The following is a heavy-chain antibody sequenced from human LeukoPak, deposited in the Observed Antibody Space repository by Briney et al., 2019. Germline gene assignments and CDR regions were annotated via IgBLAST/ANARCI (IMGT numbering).Heavy chain of an antibody. CDR1: GFSSSNYW. D-gene: IGHD4-17*01. CDR2: TKQDGSER. J-gene: IGHJ4*02. CDR3: ARAPTETTRLAAS. Sequence: GGSLRLSCAASGFSSSNYWMAWVRQAPGRGLEWVANTKQDGSERNYADSVKGRFTISRDNAQNSLYLQMNTLRVEDTAVYYCARAPTETTRLAASWGQGTLVTVSS. V-gene: IGHV3-7*03.